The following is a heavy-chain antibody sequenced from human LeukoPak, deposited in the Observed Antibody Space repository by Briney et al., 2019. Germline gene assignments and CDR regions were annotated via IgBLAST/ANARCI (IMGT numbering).Heavy chain of an antibody. Sequence: SETLSLTCTVSGTSISSYYWNWIRQPPGKGLEWIGEINHSGSTNYNPSLKSRVTISVDTSKNQFSLKLSSVTAADTAVYYCARGDLGYCSGGSCYGDWFDPWGQGTLVTVSS. V-gene: IGHV4-34*01. J-gene: IGHJ5*02. CDR1: GTSISSYY. CDR3: ARGDLGYCSGGSCYGDWFDP. CDR2: INHSGST. D-gene: IGHD2-15*01.